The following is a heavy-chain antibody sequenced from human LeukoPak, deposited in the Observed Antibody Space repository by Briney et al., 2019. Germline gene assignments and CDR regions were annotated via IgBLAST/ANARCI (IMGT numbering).Heavy chain of an antibody. D-gene: IGHD2-15*01. V-gene: IGHV3-7*01. CDR3: GRLVVGTKYFDS. CDR2: IKQDGSEK. Sequence: GGSLRLSCAASGFTFSNYWMSWVRQAPGRGLEWVANIKQDGSEKYYVDSVKGRFTISRDNAKNSLYLQVNSLGAEDTAVYYCGRLVVGTKYFDSWGQGTLVTVSS. J-gene: IGHJ4*02. CDR1: GFTFSNYW.